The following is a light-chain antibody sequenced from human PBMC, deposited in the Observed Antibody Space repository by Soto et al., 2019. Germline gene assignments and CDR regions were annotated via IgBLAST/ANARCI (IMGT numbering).Light chain of an antibody. J-gene: IGKJ1*01. CDR1: QSVSSY. V-gene: IGKV3-20*01. CDR3: QQNSSPPRS. CDR2: GAS. Sequence: EIVLTQSPGSLSLSPGERATLSCRASQSVSSYLAWYQQKPGQAPRLLIYGASSRATGFPDRFSGSGSGTDFSPTITSLEPEDSEGYYCQQNSSPPRSFGQGTKVKIK.